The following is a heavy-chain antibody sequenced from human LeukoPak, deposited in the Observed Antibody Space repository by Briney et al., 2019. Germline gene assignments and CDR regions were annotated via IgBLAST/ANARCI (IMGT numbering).Heavy chain of an antibody. V-gene: IGHV4-34*01. D-gene: IGHD5-12*01. Sequence: PSETLSLTCDLHGGSFSGYYWSWIRQPPGNERHWIAEINHRQSTNENSSRKSRDTISVDTSKNQFSLKLSSVTAADTAVYYCARRHGSYYFDYWGQGTLVTVSS. CDR2: INHRQST. CDR3: ARRHGSYYFDY. CDR1: GGSFSGYY. J-gene: IGHJ4*02.